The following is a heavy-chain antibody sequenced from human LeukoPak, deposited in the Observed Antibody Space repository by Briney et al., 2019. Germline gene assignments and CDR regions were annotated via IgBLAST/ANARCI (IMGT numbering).Heavy chain of an antibody. CDR3: ARGRVRFLEWSYGMDV. CDR2: IYTSGST. D-gene: IGHD3-3*01. Sequence: SQTLSLTCTVCGGSISSGSYYWSWIRQPAGKGLEWIGRIYTSGSTNYNPSLKSRVTISVDASKNQFSLKLSSVTAADTAVYYCARGRVRFLEWSYGMDVWGQGTTVTVSS. CDR1: GGSISSGSYY. V-gene: IGHV4-61*02. J-gene: IGHJ6*02.